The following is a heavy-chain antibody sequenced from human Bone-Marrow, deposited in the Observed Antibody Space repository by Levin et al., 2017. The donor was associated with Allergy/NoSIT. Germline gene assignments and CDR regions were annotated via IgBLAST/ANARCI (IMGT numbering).Heavy chain of an antibody. CDR1: GFPFNEYW. V-gene: IGHV3-74*01. CDR3: ARGGIGNGKGVLGAVY. Sequence: GGSLRLSCAASGFPFNEYWMHWVRQVPGKGLVWVSRINSDGTYTNYADSVKGRFTLSRDNAENTLYLQMNSLRDEDTAVYFCARGGIGNGKGVLGAVYWGQGALVSVSS. CDR2: INSDGTYT. D-gene: IGHD1-1*01. J-gene: IGHJ4*02.